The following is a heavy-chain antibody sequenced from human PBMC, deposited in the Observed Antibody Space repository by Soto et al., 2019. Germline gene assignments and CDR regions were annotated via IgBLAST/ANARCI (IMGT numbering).Heavy chain of an antibody. D-gene: IGHD3-10*01. CDR3: ARGSYYYGSGSPYGMDV. CDR1: GYTFTSYG. Sequence: QVQLVQSGAEVKKPGASVKVSCKASGYTFTSYGISWVRQAPGQGLEWMGWISAYNGNTNYAQKLQGRVTMTTDTSTSPASTELRSRRSDDTAVYYCARGSYYYGSGSPYGMDVWGQGTTVTVSS. J-gene: IGHJ6*02. V-gene: IGHV1-18*01. CDR2: ISAYNGNT.